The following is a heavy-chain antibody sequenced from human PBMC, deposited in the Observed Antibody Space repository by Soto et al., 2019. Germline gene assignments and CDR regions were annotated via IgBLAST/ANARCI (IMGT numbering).Heavy chain of an antibody. D-gene: IGHD6-13*01. CDR2: ISAYNGNT. V-gene: IGHV1-18*04. CDR3: ARDLVAAADLYYYYGMDV. Sequence: ASVKVSCNASCYTFTSYGISWVRQAPGQGREWMGWISAYNGNTNYAQKLQGRVTMTTDTSTSTAYMELRSLRSDDTAVYYCARDLVAAADLYYYYGMDVWGQGTTVTVSS. J-gene: IGHJ6*02. CDR1: CYTFTSYG.